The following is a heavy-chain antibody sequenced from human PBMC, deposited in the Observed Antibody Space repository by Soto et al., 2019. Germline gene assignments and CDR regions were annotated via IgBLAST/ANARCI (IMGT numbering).Heavy chain of an antibody. J-gene: IGHJ6*02. CDR1: GGTFSSYA. V-gene: IGHV1-69*12. CDR2: IIPIFGTA. Sequence: QVQLVQSGAEVKKPGSSVKVSCKASGGTFSSYAISWVRQAPGQGLEWMGGIIPIFGTANYEQKFQGRATXXADESRSTAYMELSSLRSEDTAVYYCARHVPAAGYYHGMDVWGQGTTVTVSS. D-gene: IGHD2-2*01. CDR3: ARHVPAAGYYHGMDV.